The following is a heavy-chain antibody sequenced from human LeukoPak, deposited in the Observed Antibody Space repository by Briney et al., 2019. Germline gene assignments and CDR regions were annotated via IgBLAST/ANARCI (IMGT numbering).Heavy chain of an antibody. CDR3: ARQLGYCTNGVCYAELFDY. V-gene: IGHV4-38-2*01. CDR1: GYSISSGYY. CDR2: IYHSGST. J-gene: IGHJ4*02. D-gene: IGHD2-8*01. Sequence: PSETLSLTCAVSGYSISSGYYWGWIRQPPGKGLEWIGSIYHSGSTFNNPSLKSRVTISVDTSKNQFSLKLNSVTAADTAVYYCARQLGYCTNGVCYAELFDYWGQGTLVTVSS.